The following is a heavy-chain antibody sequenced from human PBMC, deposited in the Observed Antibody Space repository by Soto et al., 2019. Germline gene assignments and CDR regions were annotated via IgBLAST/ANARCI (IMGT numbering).Heavy chain of an antibody. J-gene: IGHJ6*02. CDR1: GGSINSGYYY. CDR2: IYYSGNT. Sequence: SETLSLTCSVSGGSINSGYYYWSWIRQPPGKGLTWIGNIYYSGNTYYNPALKSRLIISTDTSKNHFSLKVGYVTAADTAVSYCASSSLNGMDVRGQGPTGTTSS. CDR3: ASSSLNGMDV. V-gene: IGHV4-30-4*01.